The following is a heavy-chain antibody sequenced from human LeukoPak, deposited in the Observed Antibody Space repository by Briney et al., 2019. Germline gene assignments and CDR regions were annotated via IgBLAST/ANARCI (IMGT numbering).Heavy chain of an antibody. CDR3: ARTLSSIWIDY. D-gene: IGHD2/OR15-2a*01. V-gene: IGHV3-48*01. CDR2: ISRSSTPV. J-gene: IGHJ4*02. CDR1: GFTFSSYS. Sequence: GGSLGLSCAASGFTFSSYSMNWVRQAPGKGLEWISYISRSSTPVYYADSLKGRFTISRDNAKNSLYLQMNSLRAEDTAVYYCARTLSSIWIDYWGQGTLVTVSS.